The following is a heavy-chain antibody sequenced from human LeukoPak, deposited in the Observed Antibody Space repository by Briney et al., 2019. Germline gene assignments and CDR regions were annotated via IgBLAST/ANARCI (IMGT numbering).Heavy chain of an antibody. CDR1: GASISSDKW. CDR2: IHHSGNT. J-gene: IGHJ4*02. Sequence: SETLSLTCAVSGASISSDKWWSWVRQPPGKGLGWIGEIHHSGNTNYSPSLKSRVTMSADKSKNEFSLRLTSVTAADTAVYYCARAGVWLPAVWGQGTLVTVSS. D-gene: IGHD3-9*01. V-gene: IGHV4-4*02. CDR3: ARAGVWLPAV.